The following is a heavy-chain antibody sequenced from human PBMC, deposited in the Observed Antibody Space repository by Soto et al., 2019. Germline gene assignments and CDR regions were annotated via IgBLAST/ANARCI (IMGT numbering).Heavy chain of an antibody. CDR1: GFTFSSYW. V-gene: IGHV3-74*01. D-gene: IGHD2-2*01. CDR2: INSDGSST. CDR3: ARGRIVVLPAAIALMAWFDP. J-gene: IGHJ5*02. Sequence: EVQLVESGGGLVQPGGSLRLSCAASGFTFSSYWMPWVRQAPGKGLVWVSRINSDGSSTSYADSVKGRFTISRDNAKNTLYLQMNSLRAEDTAVYYFARGRIVVLPAAIALMAWFDPWGQGTLVTVSS.